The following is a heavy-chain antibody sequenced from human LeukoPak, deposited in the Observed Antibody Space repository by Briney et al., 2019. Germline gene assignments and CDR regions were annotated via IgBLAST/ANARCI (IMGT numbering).Heavy chain of an antibody. D-gene: IGHD3-3*01. V-gene: IGHV4-38-2*01. CDR1: GYSISSGYY. CDR2: IYHSGST. J-gene: IGHJ4*02. Sequence: SETLSRTCAVSGYSISSGYYWGWIRQPAGKGLEWIGSIYHSGSTYYNPSLKSRVTISVDTSKNQFSLKLSSVTAADTAVYYCARVVNYDFWSVDYWGQGTLVTVSS. CDR3: ARVVNYDFWSVDY.